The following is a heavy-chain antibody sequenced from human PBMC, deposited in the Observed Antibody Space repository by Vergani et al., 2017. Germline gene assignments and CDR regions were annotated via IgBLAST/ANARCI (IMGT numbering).Heavy chain of an antibody. D-gene: IGHD1-7*01. CDR3: TTWWSWNYPSPI. CDR1: GITFWKFG. V-gene: IGHV3-9*01. Sequence: EVDLVESGGGLAQPGGSLRLSCEASGITFWKFGMHWVRQGPGKGLEWVSGISWNSGAVDYADSVRGRFTISRDNAKNSLFLEMNSLRFEDTAVYYCTTWWSWNYPSPIWGQGTMVTVSS. CDR2: ISWNSGAV. J-gene: IGHJ3*02.